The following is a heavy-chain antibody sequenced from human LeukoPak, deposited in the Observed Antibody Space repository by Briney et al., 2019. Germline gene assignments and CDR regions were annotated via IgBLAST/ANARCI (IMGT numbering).Heavy chain of an antibody. V-gene: IGHV5-51*01. CDR1: GYSFTTYW. CDR2: IYPGDSDT. CDR3: ARQFRDSSGYYSYYFDH. Sequence: GESLKISCKGSGYSFTTYWIGWVRQMPGRGLEWMGIIYPGDSDTRYSPSFQGQVTISADKSNSTAYLQWSSLKASDTAMYYCARQFRDSSGYYSYYFDHWGQGTLVTVSS. J-gene: IGHJ4*02. D-gene: IGHD3-22*01.